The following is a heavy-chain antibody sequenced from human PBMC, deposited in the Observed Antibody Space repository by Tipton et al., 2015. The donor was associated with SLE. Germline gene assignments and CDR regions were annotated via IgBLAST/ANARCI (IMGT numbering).Heavy chain of an antibody. D-gene: IGHD3-16*01. V-gene: IGHV4-39*01. CDR2: IYYSGST. CDR1: GGSISSSSYY. CDR3: ARRGPKHNWFDP. J-gene: IGHJ5*02. Sequence: TLSLTCTVSGGSISSSSYYWGWIRQPPGKGLEWIGSIYYSGSTYYNPSLKSRVTISVDTSKNQFSLKLSSVTAADTAVYYCARRGPKHNWFDPWGQGTLVTVSS.